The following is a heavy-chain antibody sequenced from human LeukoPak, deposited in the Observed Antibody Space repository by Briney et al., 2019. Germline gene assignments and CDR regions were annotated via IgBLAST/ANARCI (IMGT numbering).Heavy chain of an antibody. D-gene: IGHD3-9*01. Sequence: SQTLSLTCAISGGSVSSNSAAWNWIRQSPSRGLEWLGRTYYRSKWYNDYAVSVKSRITINPDTSKNQFSLQLNSVTPEDTALYYCAKDYYDILTGPFFDYWGQGTLVTVSS. CDR2: TYYRSKWYN. V-gene: IGHV6-1*01. J-gene: IGHJ4*02. CDR1: GGSVSSNSAA. CDR3: AKDYYDILTGPFFDY.